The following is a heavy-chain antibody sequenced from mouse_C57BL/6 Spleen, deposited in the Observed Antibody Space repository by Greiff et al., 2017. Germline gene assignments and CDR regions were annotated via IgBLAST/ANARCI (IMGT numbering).Heavy chain of an antibody. V-gene: IGHV1-75*01. CDR1: GYTFTDYY. Sequence: VQLQQSGPELVKPGASVKISCKASGYTFTDYYINCVKQRPGQGLEWIGWIFPGSGSTYYNEKFKGKATLTVDKSSSTAYMLLSSLTSEDSAVYVCAREGKLLRVRGYFDVWGTGTTVTVSS. CDR3: AREGKLLRVRGYFDV. CDR2: IFPGSGST. D-gene: IGHD1-1*01. J-gene: IGHJ1*03.